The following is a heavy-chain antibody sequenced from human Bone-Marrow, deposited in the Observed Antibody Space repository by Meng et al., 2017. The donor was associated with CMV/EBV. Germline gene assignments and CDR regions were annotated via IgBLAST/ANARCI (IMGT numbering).Heavy chain of an antibody. Sequence: SVKVSCKASGGTFSSYAISWVRQAPGQGLEWMGGIIPIFGTASYAQKFQGRVTMTRDTSTTTVYMELSSLRSEDTAVYYCARDGVVPAACDIWGQGTVVTVSS. CDR3: ARDGVVPAACDI. D-gene: IGHD2-2*01. CDR2: IIPIFGTA. J-gene: IGHJ3*02. V-gene: IGHV1-69*05. CDR1: GGTFSSYA.